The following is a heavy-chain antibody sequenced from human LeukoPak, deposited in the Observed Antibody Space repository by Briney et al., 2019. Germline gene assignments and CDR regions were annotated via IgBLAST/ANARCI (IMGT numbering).Heavy chain of an antibody. J-gene: IGHJ3*02. CDR1: GFTFRKHW. CDR3: ARGGSYLSAFDI. CDR2: INEDGNEK. Sequence: GGSLRLSCAADGFTFRKHWMSWVRQAKGKGLECVAKINEDGNEKHYVDSVKGRFTISRDNSKNTLYLQMNSLRAEDTAVYYCARGGSYLSAFDIWGQGTMVTVSS. D-gene: IGHD1-26*01. V-gene: IGHV3-7*03.